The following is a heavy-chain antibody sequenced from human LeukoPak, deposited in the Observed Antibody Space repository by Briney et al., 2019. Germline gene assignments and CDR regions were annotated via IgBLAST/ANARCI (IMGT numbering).Heavy chain of an antibody. CDR2: INPNSGGT. J-gene: IGHJ4*02. D-gene: IGHD2-2*02. CDR3: ARVPDPGIVVVPAAIRGFDY. Sequence: ASVKVSCKASGYTFTGYYMHWVRQAPGQGLEWMGWINPNSGGTNYAQKFQGWVTMTRDTSISTAYMELSRLRSDDTAVYYCARVPDPGIVVVPAAIRGFDYWGQGTLVTVPS. CDR1: GYTFTGYY. V-gene: IGHV1-2*04.